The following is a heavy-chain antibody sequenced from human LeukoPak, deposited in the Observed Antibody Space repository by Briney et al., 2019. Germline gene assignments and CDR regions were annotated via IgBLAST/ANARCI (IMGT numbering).Heavy chain of an antibody. CDR2: IYYSGST. J-gene: IGHJ4*02. Sequence: SETLSLTCTVSGGSISSYYWSWIRQPPGKGLEWIGSIYYSGSTYYNPSLKSRVTISVDTSKNQFSLELNSVTAADTAVYYCAAAFDYWGQGILVTVSS. CDR3: AAAFDY. D-gene: IGHD6-25*01. CDR1: GGSISSYY. V-gene: IGHV4-59*05.